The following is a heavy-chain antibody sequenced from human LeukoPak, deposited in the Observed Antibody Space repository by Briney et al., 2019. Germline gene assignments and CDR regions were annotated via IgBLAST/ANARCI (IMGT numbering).Heavy chain of an antibody. V-gene: IGHV4-34*01. Sequence: SETLSLTCAVYGGSFSGYYWSWIRQPPGKGLEWSGEINHSGSTNYNPSLKSRVTISVDTSKNQFSLKLSSVTAADTAVYYCARRRDYYGSGSYYTPPHWFDPWGQGTLVTVSS. CDR3: ARRRDYYGSGSYYTPPHWFDP. J-gene: IGHJ5*02. D-gene: IGHD3-10*01. CDR2: INHSGST. CDR1: GGSFSGYY.